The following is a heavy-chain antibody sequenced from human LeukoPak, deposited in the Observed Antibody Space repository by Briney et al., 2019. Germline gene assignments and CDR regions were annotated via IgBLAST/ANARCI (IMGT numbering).Heavy chain of an antibody. CDR2: IRFDGSDR. J-gene: IGHJ4*02. CDR1: GFSFSNYG. V-gene: IGHV3-30*02. CDR3: AKAGAMILQHYFDY. Sequence: GGSLRLSCAASGFSFSNYGVHWVRQAPGKGLEWVAFIRFDGSDRYYTDSVKGRFTLYRDISRNTLYLQMNSLRADDTAVYYCAKAGAMILQHYFDYWGQGTLVTVSS. D-gene: IGHD3-22*01.